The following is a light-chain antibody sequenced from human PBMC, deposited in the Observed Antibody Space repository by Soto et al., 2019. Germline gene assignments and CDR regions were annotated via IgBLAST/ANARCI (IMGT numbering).Light chain of an antibody. J-gene: IGLJ2*01. CDR3: HVWHTSPDHVV. V-gene: IGLV3-21*02. CDR2: DDR. CDR1: SIGSKS. Sequence: SYELTQPPSVSVAPGQTARITCGGDSIGSKSVYWYQQRPGQAPALVVYDDRHRPSGIPERFSGSNSGSTATLTINRVEAGDEADYYCHVWHTSPDHVVLGGGTKVTVL.